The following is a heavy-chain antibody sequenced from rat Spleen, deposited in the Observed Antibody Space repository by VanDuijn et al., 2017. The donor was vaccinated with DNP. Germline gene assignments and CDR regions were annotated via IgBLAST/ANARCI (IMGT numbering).Heavy chain of an antibody. CDR1: GFSLTSYG. D-gene: IGHD1-2*01. CDR2: ISSGGST. CDR3: ARFTIAAYFDY. V-gene: IGHV2S8*01. J-gene: IGHJ2*01. Sequence: QVQLKESGPDLVQPSQTLSLTCTVSGFSLTSYGVSWVRQPPGKGLEWIAAISSGGSTYYNSVLKSRLSISRDTSKSQVFLKMNSLQTEDTAMYFCARFTIAAYFDYWGQGVMVTVSS.